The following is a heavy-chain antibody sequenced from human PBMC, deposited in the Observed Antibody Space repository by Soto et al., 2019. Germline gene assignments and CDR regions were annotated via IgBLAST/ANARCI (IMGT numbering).Heavy chain of an antibody. Sequence: GGSLRLSCAASGFTFSSYGMHWVRQAPGKGLEWVAVIWYDGSNKYYADSVKGRFTISRDNSKNTLYLQMNSLRAEDTAVYYCARDPTYYDILTGYLAYYYGMDVWGQGTTVTVSS. D-gene: IGHD3-9*01. CDR3: ARDPTYYDILTGYLAYYYGMDV. J-gene: IGHJ6*02. V-gene: IGHV3-33*01. CDR1: GFTFSSYG. CDR2: IWYDGSNK.